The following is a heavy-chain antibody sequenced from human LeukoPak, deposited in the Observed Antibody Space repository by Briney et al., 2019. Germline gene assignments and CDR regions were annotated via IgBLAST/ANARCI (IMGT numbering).Heavy chain of an antibody. V-gene: IGHV1-2*02. J-gene: IGHJ4*02. CDR3: ARGNDNIWGSYPSGF. CDR2: INPTRAGT. D-gene: IGHD3-16*02. Sequence: ASVKVSCKASGYTFTAYYMHWVRQAPGQGLEWMGWINPTRAGTKYAQKFQGRVTLTRDTSVNTAFMGLSRLRSDDTAVYYCARGNDNIWGSYPSGFWGQGTLVTVSS. CDR1: GYTFTAYY.